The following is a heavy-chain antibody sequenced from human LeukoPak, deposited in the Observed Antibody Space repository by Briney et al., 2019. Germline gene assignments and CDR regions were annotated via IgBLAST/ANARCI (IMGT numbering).Heavy chain of an antibody. V-gene: IGHV1-69*05. Sequence: SVKVSCKASGGTFSSYAISWLRQAPGQGLEWMGRIIPIFGTANYAQKFQGRVTITTDESTSTAYMELSSLRSEDTAVYYCARDFEERWVGYCTNGVCYKDYYYYYMDAWGKGTTVTVSS. CDR3: ARDFEERWVGYCTNGVCYKDYYYYYMDA. CDR1: GGTFSSYA. J-gene: IGHJ6*03. CDR2: IIPIFGTA. D-gene: IGHD2-8*01.